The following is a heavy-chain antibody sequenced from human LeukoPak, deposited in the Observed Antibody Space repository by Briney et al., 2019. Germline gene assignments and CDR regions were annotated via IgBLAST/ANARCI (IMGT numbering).Heavy chain of an antibody. V-gene: IGHV3-23*01. CDR2: ISGSGGST. CDR1: GFTFSSYA. J-gene: IGHJ3*02. CDR3: AKDLVCSSTSCEGAFDI. D-gene: IGHD2-2*01. Sequence: PGGPLRLSCEASGFTFSSYAMSWFRQAPGKGLEGVSAISGSGGSTYYADSVKGRFTISRDNSKNTLYLQMNSLRAEDTAVYYCAKDLVCSSTSCEGAFDIWGQGTMVTVSS.